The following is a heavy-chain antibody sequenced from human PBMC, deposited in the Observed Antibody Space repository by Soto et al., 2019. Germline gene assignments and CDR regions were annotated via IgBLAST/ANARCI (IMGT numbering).Heavy chain of an antibody. Sequence: QVQLQESGPGLVKPSQTLSLTCTVSGGSISSGGYYWSWIRQHPGKGLEWIGYIYYSGSTYYNPSLKRRVTISVDTSKNQFSRKLSSVTAADTAVYYCASSRPIAAAGRGFDYWGQGTLVTVSS. J-gene: IGHJ4*02. CDR1: GGSISSGGYY. CDR3: ASSRPIAAAGRGFDY. D-gene: IGHD6-13*01. V-gene: IGHV4-31*03. CDR2: IYYSGST.